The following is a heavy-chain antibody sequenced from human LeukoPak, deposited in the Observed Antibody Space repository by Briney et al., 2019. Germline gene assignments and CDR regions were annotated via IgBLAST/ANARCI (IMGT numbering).Heavy chain of an antibody. CDR2: IIPIFGTA. CDR3: AREGGNRIPTDDAFDI. Sequence: ASVKVSCKASGGTFSSYAISWVRQAPGRGLEWMGGIIPIFGTANYAQKFQGRVTITTDESTSTAYMELSSLRSEDTAVYYCAREGGNRIPTDDAFDIWGQGTMVTVSS. CDR1: GGTFSSYA. J-gene: IGHJ3*02. D-gene: IGHD4-23*01. V-gene: IGHV1-69*05.